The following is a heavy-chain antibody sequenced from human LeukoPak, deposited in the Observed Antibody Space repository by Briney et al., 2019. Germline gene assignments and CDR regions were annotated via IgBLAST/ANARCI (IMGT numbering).Heavy chain of an antibody. CDR1: GFTFSSYS. V-gene: IGHV3-21*01. CDR2: ISSSSSYI. D-gene: IGHD3-22*01. Sequence: KSGGSLRLSCAASGFTFSSYSMNWVHQAPGKGLEWVSSISSSSSYIYYADSVKGRFTISRDNAKNSLYLQMNSLRAEDTAVYYCAREGTYYYDSSGYDAFDIWGQGTMVTVSS. J-gene: IGHJ3*02. CDR3: AREGTYYYDSSGYDAFDI.